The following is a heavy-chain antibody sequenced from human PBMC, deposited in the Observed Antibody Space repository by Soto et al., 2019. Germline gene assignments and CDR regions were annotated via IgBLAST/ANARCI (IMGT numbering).Heavy chain of an antibody. CDR1: GHTFTSYY. CDR2: INPSGGST. D-gene: IGHD6-13*01. CDR3: ARDEAAAGTDYYYYYGMDV. V-gene: IGHV1-46*01. J-gene: IGHJ6*02. Sequence: ASVKVSCKASGHTFTSYYMHWVRQAPGQGLEWMGIINPSGGSTSYAQKFQGRVTMTRDTSTSTVYMELSSLRSEDTAVYYCARDEAAAGTDYYYYYGMDVWGQGTTVTVSS.